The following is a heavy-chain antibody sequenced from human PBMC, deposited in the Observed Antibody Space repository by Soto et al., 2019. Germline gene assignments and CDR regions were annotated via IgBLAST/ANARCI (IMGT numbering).Heavy chain of an antibody. Sequence: GESLKISCKGSGYSFTSYWISWVRQMPGKGLEWMGRIDPSDSYTNHSPSFQGHVTISADKSISTAYLQWSSLKASDTAMYYCARLRASPPQPDYWGQGTLVTVS. CDR2: IDPSDSYT. V-gene: IGHV5-10-1*01. CDR1: GYSFTSYW. CDR3: ARLRASPPQPDY. D-gene: IGHD4-17*01. J-gene: IGHJ4*02.